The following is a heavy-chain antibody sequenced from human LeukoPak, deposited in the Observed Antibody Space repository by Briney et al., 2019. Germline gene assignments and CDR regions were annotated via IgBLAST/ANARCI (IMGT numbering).Heavy chain of an antibody. CDR3: ARARDIVVVVAATGFDY. CDR2: TSSSDPGT. J-gene: IGHJ4*02. D-gene: IGHD2-15*01. V-gene: IGHV3-23*01. Sequence: GGSLRLSCAASGFPLSSYAMSWVRQASGKGLEWVSATSSSDPGTYYADSVRGRFTISRDNAKNSLYLQMNSLRAEDTAVYYCARARDIVVVVAATGFDYWGQGTLVTVSS. CDR1: GFPLSSYA.